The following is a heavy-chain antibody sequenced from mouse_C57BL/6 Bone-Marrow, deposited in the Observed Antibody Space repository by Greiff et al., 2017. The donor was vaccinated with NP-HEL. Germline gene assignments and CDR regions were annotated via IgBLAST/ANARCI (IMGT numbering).Heavy chain of an antibody. CDR2: IRLKSDNYAT. CDR3: TAVITTVVATKAY. V-gene: IGHV6-3*01. Sequence: EVKLVESGGGLVQPGGSMKLSCVASGFTFSNYWMNWVRQSPEKGLEWVAQIRLKSDNYATHYAESVKGRFTISRDDSKSSVYLQMNNLRAEDTGIYYCTAVITTVVATKAYWGQGTLVTVSA. D-gene: IGHD1-1*01. J-gene: IGHJ3*01. CDR1: GFTFSNYW.